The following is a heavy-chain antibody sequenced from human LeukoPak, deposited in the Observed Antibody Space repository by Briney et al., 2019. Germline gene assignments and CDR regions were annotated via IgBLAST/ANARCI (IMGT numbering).Heavy chain of an antibody. CDR2: ISYDGSNK. Sequence: GRSLRLSCVASGFTFSSYGMHWVRQAPGKGLEWVAMISYDGSNKYYADSVKGRFTISRDNSKNTLYLQMNSLRAEDTAVYYCAREAVGYYDILTGYPIYYYYYGMDVWGQGTTVTVSS. CDR3: AREAVGYYDILTGYPIYYYYYGMDV. J-gene: IGHJ6*02. CDR1: GFTFSSYG. V-gene: IGHV3-30*03. D-gene: IGHD3-9*01.